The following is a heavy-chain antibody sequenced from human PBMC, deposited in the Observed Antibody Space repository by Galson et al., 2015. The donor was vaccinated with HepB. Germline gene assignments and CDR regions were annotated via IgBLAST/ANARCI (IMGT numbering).Heavy chain of an antibody. J-gene: IGHJ5*02. CDR1: GYTFTSYA. V-gene: IGHV1-3*01. D-gene: IGHD1-26*01. Sequence: SVKVSCKASGYTFTSYAMHWVRQAPGQRLEWMGWINAGNGNTKYSQKFQGRVTITRDTSASTAYMELSSLRSEDTAVYYCAREPIPWVGATPSLGWFDPWGQGTLVTVSS. CDR2: INAGNGNT. CDR3: AREPIPWVGATPSLGWFDP.